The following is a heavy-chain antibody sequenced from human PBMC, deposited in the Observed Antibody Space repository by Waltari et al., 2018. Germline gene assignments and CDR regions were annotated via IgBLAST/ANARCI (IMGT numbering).Heavy chain of an antibody. D-gene: IGHD3-16*01. V-gene: IGHV1-3*03. CDR3: ARASTYDSYAFDI. Sequence: QVQLVQSGAEVKKPGASVKVSCKASGYTCTSYAMHWVRQAPGQRLEWMGWINAGNGNTKYSQEFQGRVTITRDTSASTAYMELSSLRSEDMAVYYCARASTYDSYAFDIWGQGTMVTVSS. J-gene: IGHJ3*02. CDR2: INAGNGNT. CDR1: GYTCTSYA.